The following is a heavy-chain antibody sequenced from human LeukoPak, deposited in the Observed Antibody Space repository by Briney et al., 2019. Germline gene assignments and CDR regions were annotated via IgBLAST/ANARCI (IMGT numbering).Heavy chain of an antibody. D-gene: IGHD4-17*01. J-gene: IGHJ4*02. CDR3: ARGHYGDYRPFDY. V-gene: IGHV4-59*01. CDR2: LYYSRST. CDR1: GGSISSYY. Sequence: SETLSLTCIVSGGSISSYYWSWIRQPLGKGLERMGYLYYSRSTNYNPSLKSRVTISVDTSKNPFYLKLSSVTTADTAVYYCARGHYGDYRPFDYWGQGTLVTVSS.